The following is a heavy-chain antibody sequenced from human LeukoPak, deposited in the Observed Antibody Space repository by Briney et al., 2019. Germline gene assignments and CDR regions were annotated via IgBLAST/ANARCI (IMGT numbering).Heavy chain of an antibody. V-gene: IGHV6-1*01. J-gene: IGHJ4*02. CDR1: GDRVSITSST. CDR3: SREDPSGYSNV. CDR2: TYYRSKWYH. D-gene: IGHD6-13*01. Sequence: SPTLSLTFVISGDRVSITSSTWNWIRQSPSRGLEWLGRTYYRSKWYHNYAVSVESRITINPDTSKNQFSLQLTFVTPEDTAMYYCSREDPSGYSNVWGQGTLVTVSS.